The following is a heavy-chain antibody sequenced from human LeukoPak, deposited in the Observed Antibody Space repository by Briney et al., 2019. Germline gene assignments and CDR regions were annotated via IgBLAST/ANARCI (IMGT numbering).Heavy chain of an antibody. CDR3: ARHGGDYWWYFDL. CDR1: GSSISSYY. J-gene: IGHJ2*01. CDR2: IYYSGST. D-gene: IGHD4-17*01. V-gene: IGHV4-59*08. Sequence: PSETLSLTCTVSGSSISSYYWSWIRQPPGKGLEWIGYIYYSGSTNYNPSLKSRVTISVDTSKNQFSLKLSSVTAADTAVYYCARHGGDYWWYFDLWGRGTLVTVSS.